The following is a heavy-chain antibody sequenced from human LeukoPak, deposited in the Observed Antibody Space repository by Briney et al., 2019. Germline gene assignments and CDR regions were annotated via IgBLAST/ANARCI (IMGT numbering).Heavy chain of an antibody. Sequence: GGSLRLSCAASGFTFGSYSMNWVRQAPGKGLEWVSSISTSSDYIYYADSVKGRFTISRDNAENSLFLQVNSLRAEDAAVYYCARGCSGGSCYDYWGQGTLVTVSS. V-gene: IGHV3-21*01. J-gene: IGHJ4*02. CDR2: ISTSSDYI. CDR1: GFTFGSYS. D-gene: IGHD2-15*01. CDR3: ARGCSGGSCYDY.